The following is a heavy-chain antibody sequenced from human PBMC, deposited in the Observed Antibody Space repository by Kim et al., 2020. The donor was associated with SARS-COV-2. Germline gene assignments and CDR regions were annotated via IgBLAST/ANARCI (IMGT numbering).Heavy chain of an antibody. CDR2: ISWNSGSI. D-gene: IGHD1-1*01. Sequence: GGSLRLSCAASGFTFGDYAMHWVRQAPGKGLEWVSGISWNSGSIGYADSVKGRFTISRDNAKNSLYLQMNSLRAEDTALYYCAKDIHSGTTPHKDYWGQGTLVTVSS. J-gene: IGHJ4*02. CDR1: GFTFGDYA. CDR3: AKDIHSGTTPHKDY. V-gene: IGHV3-9*01.